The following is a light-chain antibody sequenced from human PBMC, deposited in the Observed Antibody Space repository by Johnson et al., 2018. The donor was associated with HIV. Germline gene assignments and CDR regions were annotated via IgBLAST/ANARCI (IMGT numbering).Light chain of an antibody. CDR1: SSNIGKNY. CDR3: GTWDSSLRKC. CDR2: ENN. J-gene: IGLJ1*01. V-gene: IGLV1-51*02. Sequence: QSVLTQPPSVSAAPGQMVSISCSGSSSNIGKNYVSWYQQFPGTATKLLIHENNKRPSGIPDRFSGYKSGTSATLGLTGLQTGDEADYDCGTWDSSLRKCLGTGTKVTFL.